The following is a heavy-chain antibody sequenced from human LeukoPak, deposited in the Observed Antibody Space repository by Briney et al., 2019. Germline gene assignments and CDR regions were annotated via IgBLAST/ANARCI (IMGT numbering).Heavy chain of an antibody. D-gene: IGHD3-22*01. CDR1: GGSISSYY. CDR2: IYYSGST. CDR3: ARLLNRYYYDSSGYAFDI. J-gene: IGHJ3*02. Sequence: PSETLSLTCTVSGGSISSYYWSWIRQPPGKGLEWIGYIYYSGSTNYNPSLKSRVTISVDTSKNQFSLKLSSVTAADTAVYYCARLLNRYYYDSSGYAFDIWGQGTMVTVSS. V-gene: IGHV4-59*08.